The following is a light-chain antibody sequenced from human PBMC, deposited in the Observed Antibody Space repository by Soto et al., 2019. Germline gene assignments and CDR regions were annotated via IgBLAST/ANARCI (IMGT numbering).Light chain of an antibody. CDR1: SSDVGGYNY. CDR3: CSYAGSSTWV. V-gene: IGLV2-23*01. Sequence: QSALTQPASVSGSPGQSITISCTGTSSDVGGYNYVSWYQQHPGKAPKLMIYEKTKRPSGVSDRFSGSKYENTASLTISGLQAEDEAVYYCCSYAGSSTWVFGEGTKLTVL. CDR2: EKT. J-gene: IGLJ3*02.